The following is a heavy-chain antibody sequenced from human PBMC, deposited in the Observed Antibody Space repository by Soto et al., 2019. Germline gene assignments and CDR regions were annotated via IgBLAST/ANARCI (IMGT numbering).Heavy chain of an antibody. Sequence: GGSLRLSCVASGFTFSRHGLSWVRQAPGKGLEWVSTINPSVDSTFYADSVKGRFTISRDNSKNTVYLQMNSLSVGDTAVYLCAKVDVSTAGSFDYWGQGALVTVSS. CDR3: AKVDVSTAGSFDY. V-gene: IGHV3-23*01. J-gene: IGHJ4*02. CDR1: GFTFSRHG. D-gene: IGHD6-13*01. CDR2: INPSVDST.